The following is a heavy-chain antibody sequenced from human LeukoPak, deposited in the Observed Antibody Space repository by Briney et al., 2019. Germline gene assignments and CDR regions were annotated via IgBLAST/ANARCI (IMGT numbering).Heavy chain of an antibody. CDR2: ISSSSSYI. Sequence: KTGGSLRLSCAASGFTFSSYSMNWVRQAPGKGLEWVSSISSSSSYIYYADSVKGRFTISRDNAKNSLYLQMNSLRAEDTAVYYCARVLGGSYTPGPFDYWGQGTLVTVSS. CDR1: GFTFSSYS. J-gene: IGHJ4*02. CDR3: ARVLGGSYTPGPFDY. V-gene: IGHV3-21*01. D-gene: IGHD1-26*01.